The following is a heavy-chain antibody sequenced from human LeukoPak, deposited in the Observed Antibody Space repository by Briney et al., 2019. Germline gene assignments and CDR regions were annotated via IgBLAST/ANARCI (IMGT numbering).Heavy chain of an antibody. CDR1: GYTFTSYG. D-gene: IGHD5-18*01. J-gene: IGHJ4*02. CDR2: ISAYNGNT. CDR3: ARAGGLGYSYWPRPRFDY. Sequence: GASVKVSCKASGYTFTSYGISWVRQAPGQGLEWMGWISAYNGNTNYAQKLQGRVTMTTDTSTSTAYMELRSLRSDDTAVYYCARAGGLGYSYWPRPRFDYWGQGTLVTVSS. V-gene: IGHV1-18*01.